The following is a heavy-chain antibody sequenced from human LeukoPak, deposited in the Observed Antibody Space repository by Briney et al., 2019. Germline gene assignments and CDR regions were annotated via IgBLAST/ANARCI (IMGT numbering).Heavy chain of an antibody. Sequence: ASVKVSCKASGYTFTSYGISWVRQAPGQGLEWMGWISAYNGNTNYAQKLQGRVTMTTDTSTSTAYMELRSLRSDDTAVYYCARALCSGGSCYWFDPWGQGTLVTVSS. CDR2: ISAYNGNT. CDR1: GYTFTSYG. CDR3: ARALCSGGSCYWFDP. V-gene: IGHV1-18*01. J-gene: IGHJ5*02. D-gene: IGHD2-15*01.